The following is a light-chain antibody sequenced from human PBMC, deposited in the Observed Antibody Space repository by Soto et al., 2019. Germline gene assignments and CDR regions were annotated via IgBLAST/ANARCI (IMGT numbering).Light chain of an antibody. CDR2: DES. Sequence: EIVMTQSPATLSVSPGERATLSCRASQSVTNSLAWYQQKPGQAPRLLVYDESNRATGIPTRFSGSGSGTDFTLSISRLEPEDFAAYYCQQYGVSPTFGGGTKVDI. CDR3: QQYGVSPT. V-gene: IGKV3-11*01. CDR1: QSVTNS. J-gene: IGKJ4*01.